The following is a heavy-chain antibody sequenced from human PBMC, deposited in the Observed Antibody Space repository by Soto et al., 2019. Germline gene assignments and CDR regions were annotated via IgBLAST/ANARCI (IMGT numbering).Heavy chain of an antibody. D-gene: IGHD2-2*01. CDR1: GYTFTSYG. CDR3: ARDVRVVPAAKGWFDP. CDR2: ISAYNGNT. J-gene: IGHJ5*02. Sequence: QVQLVQSGDEVKKPGASVKVSCKASGYTFTSYGISCVRQAPGQGLEWMGWISAYNGNTNYAQKRQGRVTMTTDTPTSTAYMELRSLRADDTAVYYCARDVRVVPAAKGWFDPWGQGTLVTVSS. V-gene: IGHV1-18*01.